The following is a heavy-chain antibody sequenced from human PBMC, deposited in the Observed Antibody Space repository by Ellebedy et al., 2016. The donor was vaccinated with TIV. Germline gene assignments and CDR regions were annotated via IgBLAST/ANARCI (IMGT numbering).Heavy chain of an antibody. Sequence: MPSETLSLTCTASGDPISTYYWNWIRQPPGKGLEWIGYIYYNGITDYNPSLKSRVTISTDTSKNLFSLKLTSVTAADTAVYYCVRGGYCSGTDCYMKWFDPWGQGTLVTVSS. CDR1: GDPISTYY. CDR2: IYYNGIT. V-gene: IGHV4-59*01. J-gene: IGHJ5*02. D-gene: IGHD2-2*03. CDR3: VRGGYCSGTDCYMKWFDP.